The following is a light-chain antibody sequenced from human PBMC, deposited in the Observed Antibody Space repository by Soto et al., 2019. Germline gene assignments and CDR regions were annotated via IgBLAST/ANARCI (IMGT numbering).Light chain of an antibody. Sequence: DSPSTLTKSMADTVTVTCRARQSVSGWLAWYQQKPGEAPKLLIYDASALARGVPSRFSGSGSGTKFTLTIASLQPDDFATYYCQQYETFSGTFGQGTKVDIK. CDR2: DAS. V-gene: IGKV1-5*01. J-gene: IGKJ1*01. CDR3: QQYETFSGT. CDR1: QSVSGW.